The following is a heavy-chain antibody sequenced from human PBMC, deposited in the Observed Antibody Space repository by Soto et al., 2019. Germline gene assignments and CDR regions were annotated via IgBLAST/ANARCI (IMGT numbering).Heavy chain of an antibody. CDR2: ISAYNGNT. CDR1: GYSFSRHG. Sequence: ASVKVSCKTPGYSFSRHGITWVRQDPGQGLEWKGWISAYNGNTNYAQSLQGRVTMTTDTATSTDYMELRSLRSDETAVYYCVRGLVTMIRVPLIDNCYGMDGWS. V-gene: IGHV1-18*04. D-gene: IGHD3-10*01. CDR3: VRGLVTMIRVPLIDNCYGMDG. J-gene: IGHJ6*02.